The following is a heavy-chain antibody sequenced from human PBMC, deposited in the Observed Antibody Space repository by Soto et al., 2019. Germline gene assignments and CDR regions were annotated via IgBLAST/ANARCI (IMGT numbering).Heavy chain of an antibody. J-gene: IGHJ6*02. CDR1: GFSFRTYA. CDR3: AKGVNYYDSSGYYSYYYNGMDV. V-gene: IGHV3-23*01. D-gene: IGHD3-22*01. CDR2: ISGSGGST. Sequence: PGGSLRLSCAASGFSFRTYAMTWARQAPGKGLEWVSAISGSGGSTYYADSVKGRFTISRDNSKNTLYQQMNTLRAEDTAVYYCAKGVNYYDSSGYYSYYYNGMDVWGQGTTVTVSS.